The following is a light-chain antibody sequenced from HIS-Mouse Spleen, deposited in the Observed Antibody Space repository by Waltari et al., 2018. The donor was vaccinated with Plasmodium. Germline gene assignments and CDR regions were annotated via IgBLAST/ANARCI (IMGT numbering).Light chain of an antibody. V-gene: IGKV1-39*01. CDR2: AAS. J-gene: IGKJ1*01. CDR3: QQNYNTWT. Sequence: DIQMTQSPSSLSASVGDRVTITCRASQSISSYLNWYQQKPGKAPKLLIDAASSLQSCVPSSFSGSASGTDFTLTISSLQPEDFATYYCQQNYNTWTFGQGTKVEIK. CDR1: QSISSY.